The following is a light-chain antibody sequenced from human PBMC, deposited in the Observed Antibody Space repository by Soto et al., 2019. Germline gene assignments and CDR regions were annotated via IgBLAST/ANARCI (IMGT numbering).Light chain of an antibody. V-gene: IGKV4-1*01. J-gene: IGKJ2*01. CDR1: QNVLYTPNNKNY. CDR3: QQYYTTPRT. CDR2: WAS. Sequence: DIVMTQSPDSLAVSLGERATINCKSSQNVLYTPNNKNYLAWYQQRPGQPPNLLIYWASTRESGVPDRFSGSGSGTDFTLTISSLQAEDVAGYYCQQYYTTPRTFGQGTKLEIK.